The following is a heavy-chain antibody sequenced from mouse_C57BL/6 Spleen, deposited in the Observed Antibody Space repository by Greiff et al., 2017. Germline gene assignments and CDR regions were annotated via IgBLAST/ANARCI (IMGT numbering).Heavy chain of an antibody. V-gene: IGHV5-6*01. CDR3: ARHPYDYDASYWYFGV. Sequence: EVMLVESGGDLVKPGGSLKLSCAASGFTFSSYGMSWVRQTPDKRLEWVATISSGGSYTYYPDSVKGRFTISRDNAKNTLYLQMSSLKSEDTAMYYCARHPYDYDASYWYFGVWGTGTTVTVSS. D-gene: IGHD2-4*01. CDR2: ISSGGSYT. CDR1: GFTFSSYG. J-gene: IGHJ1*03.